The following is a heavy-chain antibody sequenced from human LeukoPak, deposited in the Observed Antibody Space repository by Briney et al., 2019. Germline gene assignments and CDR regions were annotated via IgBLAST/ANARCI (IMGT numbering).Heavy chain of an antibody. CDR2: IYTGGST. V-gene: IGHV4-61*02. J-gene: IGHJ5*02. CDR1: GGSISSGSYY. Sequence: SQTLSLTCTVSGGSISSGSYYWSWIRQPAGKGLEWIGRIYTGGSTNYNPSLKSRVTISVDTSKNQFSLKLSSVTAADTAVYYCARGRLPINWFDPWGQGTLVTVSS. D-gene: IGHD2-15*01. CDR3: ARGRLPINWFDP.